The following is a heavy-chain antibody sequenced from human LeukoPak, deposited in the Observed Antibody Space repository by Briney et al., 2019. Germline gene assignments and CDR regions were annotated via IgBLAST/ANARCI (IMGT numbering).Heavy chain of an antibody. Sequence: RGESLQISCKGSGYSFTSYWIGWVRQLPGKGLEWMGIIYPGDSDTRYSPSFQGQVTISADKSISTAYLQWSSLKASDTAMYYCARSDILTGRRQMLAFDIWGQGTMVTVSS. V-gene: IGHV5-51*01. CDR2: IYPGDSDT. CDR1: GYSFTSYW. J-gene: IGHJ3*02. CDR3: ARSDILTGRRQMLAFDI. D-gene: IGHD3-9*01.